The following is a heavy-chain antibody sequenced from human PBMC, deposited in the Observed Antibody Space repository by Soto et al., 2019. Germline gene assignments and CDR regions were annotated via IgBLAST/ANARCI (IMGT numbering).Heavy chain of an antibody. CDR3: ASRTPDIVFTIYSYYHYVMDF. J-gene: IGHJ6*02. CDR2: IIPIFGTA. D-gene: IGHD5-12*01. CDR1: GGTFSSYA. Sequence: ASVKVSCKASGGTFSSYAISWVRQAPGQGLEWMGGIIPIFGTANYAQKFQGRVTITADESTSTAYMELSSLRSEDTAVYYCASRTPDIVFTIYSYYHYVMDFWGQGSTVPVSS. V-gene: IGHV1-69*13.